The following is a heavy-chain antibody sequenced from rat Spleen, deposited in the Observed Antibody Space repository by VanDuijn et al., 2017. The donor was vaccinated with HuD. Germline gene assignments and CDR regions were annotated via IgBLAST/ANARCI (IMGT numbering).Heavy chain of an antibody. V-gene: IGHV2-45*01. Sequence: QVQLMESGPGLVQPSETLSLTCTVSGFSLINYSVHWVRQPPGKGLEWMGVIWSNGGTDYNSAIKSRLSISRDTSNGQVYLKMNSLQTEVTAMYCCAIGPMHTAGNYFDYWGQGVMVTVSS. J-gene: IGHJ2*01. CDR3: AIGPMHTAGNYFDY. CDR2: IWSNGGT. CDR1: GFSLINYS. D-gene: IGHD1-6*01.